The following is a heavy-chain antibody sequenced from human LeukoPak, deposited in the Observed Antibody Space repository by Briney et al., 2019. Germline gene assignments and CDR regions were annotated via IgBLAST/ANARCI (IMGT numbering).Heavy chain of an antibody. D-gene: IGHD3-10*01. Sequence: GGSLRLSCAASGFTFSTYGMHWVRQAPGKGLEWVAIVWYDGSNKYYADSVKGRFTISRDNSNNTLYLQMNSLGAEDTAVYYCARDQNPGEFGYWGQGTLVTVSS. V-gene: IGHV3-33*01. CDR1: GFTFSTYG. CDR3: ARDQNPGEFGY. CDR2: VWYDGSNK. J-gene: IGHJ4*02.